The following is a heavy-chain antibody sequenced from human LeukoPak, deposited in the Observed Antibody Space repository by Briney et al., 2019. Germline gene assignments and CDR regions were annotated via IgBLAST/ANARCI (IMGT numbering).Heavy chain of an antibody. Sequence: SGTLSLTCAVSGGSISSNNWWSWVRQPPGKGLEWIGEIYHSGSTTYNPSLKSRVTISVDKSKNQFSLELSSVAAADTAVYFCAKKDSNSGGFAYGGKGTLVTVS. V-gene: IGHV4-4*02. D-gene: IGHD4-11*01. CDR1: GGSISSNNW. CDR3: AKKDSNSGGFAY. J-gene: IGHJ4*02. CDR2: IYHSGST.